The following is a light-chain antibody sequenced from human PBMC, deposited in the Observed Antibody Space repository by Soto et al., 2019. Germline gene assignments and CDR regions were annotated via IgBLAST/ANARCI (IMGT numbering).Light chain of an antibody. V-gene: IGKV3-11*01. CDR3: QLSQQRSSWPPIA. J-gene: IGKJ5*01. CDR1: DSISHS. CDR2: DAS. Sequence: DIVLTQAPATLSFSPGNRVTLSFRANDSISHSLAWYQQKPGQAPRILIYDASFRATGIPERFSGSGSGTDFTLSISSLEPEDFAVYYCQLSQQRSSWPPIAFGQGTRLEIK.